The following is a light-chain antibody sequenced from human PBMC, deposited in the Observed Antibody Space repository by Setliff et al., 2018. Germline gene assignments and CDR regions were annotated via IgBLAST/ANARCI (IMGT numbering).Light chain of an antibody. V-gene: IGKV4-1*01. CDR2: WAS. Sequence: DIVMTQSPDSLAVSLGERATINCKSSQSVLYSSNDKNYLAWYQQKPGQPPKLLMYWASTRESGVPDRFSGSGSATDFTLTISSLQAEDVAVYYCQQYYSTPSFGPGTKVDIK. J-gene: IGKJ3*01. CDR3: QQYYSTPS. CDR1: QSVLYSSNDKNY.